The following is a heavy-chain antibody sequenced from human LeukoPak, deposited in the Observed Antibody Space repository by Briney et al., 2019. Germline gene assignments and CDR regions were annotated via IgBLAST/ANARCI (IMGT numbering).Heavy chain of an antibody. J-gene: IGHJ5*02. CDR1: GASMSYYY. Sequence: SETLSLTCTVSGASMSYYYWGVFRQPPGKGLQWIGYIYYTGMTYYNPSLESRVTMSVDTSKNNFSLRLNSVTAADTAVYYCAKMYSSTWPFDVWGQGTLVTVSS. CDR2: IYYTGMT. V-gene: IGHV4-59*04. CDR3: AKMYSSTWPFDV. D-gene: IGHD2-2*01.